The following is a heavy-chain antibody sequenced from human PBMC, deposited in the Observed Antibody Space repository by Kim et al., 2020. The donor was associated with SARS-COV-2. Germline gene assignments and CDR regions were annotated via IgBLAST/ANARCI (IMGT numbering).Heavy chain of an antibody. D-gene: IGHD3-22*01. Sequence: GGSLRLSCAASGFTFSSYAMHWVRQAPGKGLEWVAVISYDGSNKYYADSVKGRFTISRDNSKNTLYLQMNSLRAEDTAVYYCALTPSEGYYYDSSGYSLLEYWGPGTLDTVSS. CDR3: ALTPSEGYYYDSSGYSLLEY. CDR1: GFTFSSYA. CDR2: ISYDGSNK. J-gene: IGHJ4*01. V-gene: IGHV3-30*04.